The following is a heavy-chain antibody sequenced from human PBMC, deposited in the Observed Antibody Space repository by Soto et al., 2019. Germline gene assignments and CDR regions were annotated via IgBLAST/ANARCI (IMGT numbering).Heavy chain of an antibody. CDR2: ISAYNGNT. D-gene: IGHD2-15*01. Sequence: ASVKVSCKASGYTFTSYGISWVRQAPGQGLEWMGWISAYNGNTNYAQKLQGRVTMTTDTSTSTAYMELRSLRSDDTAVYYCIYCSCGSCNNWFDPWGQGTLVTVSS. V-gene: IGHV1-18*01. CDR3: IYCSCGSCNNWFDP. CDR1: GYTFTSYG. J-gene: IGHJ5*02.